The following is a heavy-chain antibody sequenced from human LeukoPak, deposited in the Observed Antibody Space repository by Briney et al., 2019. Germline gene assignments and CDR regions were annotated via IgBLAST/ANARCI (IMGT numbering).Heavy chain of an antibody. D-gene: IGHD2-15*01. V-gene: IGHV3-7*05. Sequence: GGSLRLSCAASGFTFSRYWMSWVRQAPARGLEWVANIKQDGSEKYYVDSVKGRFTISRDNAKNSLYLQMNSLRAEDTAVFYCARDTVVVVSATSLFDYWGQGTLVTVSS. J-gene: IGHJ4*02. CDR1: GFTFSRYW. CDR3: ARDTVVVVSATSLFDY. CDR2: IKQDGSEK.